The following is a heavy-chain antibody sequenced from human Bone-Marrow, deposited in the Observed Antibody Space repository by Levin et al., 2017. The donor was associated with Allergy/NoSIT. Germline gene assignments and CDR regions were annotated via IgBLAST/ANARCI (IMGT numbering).Heavy chain of an antibody. J-gene: IGHJ4*02. CDR1: GSSISGNTYY. CDR2: INHSGST. D-gene: IGHD3-9*01. CDR3: ARAGRYDY. Sequence: PGGSLRLSCTVSGSSISGNTYYWGWIRQPPGKGLEWIGSINHSGSTYYNPSLKSRVTISVDTSKNQFSLKLSSVTAADTAVYYCARAGRYDYWGQGTLVTVSS. V-gene: IGHV4-39*07.